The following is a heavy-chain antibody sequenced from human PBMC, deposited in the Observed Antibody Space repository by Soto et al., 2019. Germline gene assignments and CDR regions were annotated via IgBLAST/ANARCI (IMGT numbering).Heavy chain of an antibody. Sequence: EVQLVESGGGLVQPGGSLRLSGAAPGFTFSNYWLHWVRQAPGKGLVWVSRIKGDGSRIDYADSVKGRFTISRDNAKNTVYVQMNSLGDEDAAVYYCARGIPGYYGKDVWGQGTTVTVSS. CDR3: ARGIPGYYGKDV. V-gene: IGHV3-74*01. CDR1: GFTFSNYW. J-gene: IGHJ6*01. CDR2: IKGDGSRI. D-gene: IGHD2-2*02.